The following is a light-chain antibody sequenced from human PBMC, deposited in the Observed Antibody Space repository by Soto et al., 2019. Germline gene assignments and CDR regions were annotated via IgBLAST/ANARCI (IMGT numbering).Light chain of an antibody. CDR2: GAS. CDR3: QQYGSSPIT. V-gene: IGKV3-20*01. J-gene: IGKJ5*01. CDR1: KSVSSY. Sequence: IGLTQSPDTLSFSPGERATLSCMASKSVSSYLAWYQQKPGQAPRLLIYGASSRATGIPDRFSGSGSGTDFTLTISRLEPEDFAVYYCQQYGSSPITFGQGTRLEI.